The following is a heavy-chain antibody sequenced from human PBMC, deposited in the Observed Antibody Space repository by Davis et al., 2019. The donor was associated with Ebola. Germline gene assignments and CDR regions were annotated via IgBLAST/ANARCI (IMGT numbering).Heavy chain of an antibody. CDR1: GFSLSNARMG. V-gene: IGHV2-26*01. D-gene: IGHD3-16*01. CDR3: ARGARGLYYMDV. Sequence: SGPTLVKPPETLTLTCTVSGFSLSNARMGVSWIRQPPGKALEWLAHIFSNDEKSYSTSLKSRLTISKDTSKSQVVLTMTNMDPVDTATYYCARGARGLYYMDVWGKGTTVTVSS. CDR2: IFSNDEK. J-gene: IGHJ6*03.